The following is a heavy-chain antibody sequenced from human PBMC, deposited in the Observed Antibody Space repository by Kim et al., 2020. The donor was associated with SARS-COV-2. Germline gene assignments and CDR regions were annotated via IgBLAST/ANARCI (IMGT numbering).Heavy chain of an antibody. J-gene: IGHJ4*02. CDR2: ISSSSSYI. CDR1: GFTFSSYS. D-gene: IGHD2-2*01. CDR3: ARDRNIVVVPAAIGAAMVGY. Sequence: GGSLRLSCAASGFTFSSYSMNWVRQAPGKGLEWVSSISSSSSYIYYADSVKGRFTISRDNAKNSLYLQMNSLRAEDTAVYYCARDRNIVVVPAAIGAAMVGYWGQGTLVTVSS. V-gene: IGHV3-21*01.